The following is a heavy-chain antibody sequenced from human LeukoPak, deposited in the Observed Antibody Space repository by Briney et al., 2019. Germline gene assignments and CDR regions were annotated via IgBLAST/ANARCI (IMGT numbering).Heavy chain of an antibody. CDR1: GYTFTGYY. D-gene: IGHD4-17*01. V-gene: IGHV1-2*02. CDR2: INPNSGGT. J-gene: IGHJ4*02. Sequence: ASVKVSCKASGYTFTGYYMHWVRQAPGQGLEWMGWINPNSGGTNYAQKFQGRVTMTRDTSIRTAYMELSRLRSDDTAVYYCARIAYGDYTDYFDYWGQGTLVTVSS. CDR3: ARIAYGDYTDYFDY.